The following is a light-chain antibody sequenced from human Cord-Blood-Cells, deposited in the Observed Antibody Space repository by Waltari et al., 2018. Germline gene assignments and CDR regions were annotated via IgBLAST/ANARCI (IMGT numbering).Light chain of an antibody. Sequence: SYELTQPPSVSVSPGQTARITCSGDELPKQYAYWYQQKPGQDPVLVIYKDSERPSGIPERFSGSSSGTTVTLTISGVQAEDEADYYCQSADSSGTYYVFGTGTKVTVL. V-gene: IGLV3-25*03. CDR3: QSADSSGTYYV. CDR1: ELPKQY. CDR2: KDS. J-gene: IGLJ1*01.